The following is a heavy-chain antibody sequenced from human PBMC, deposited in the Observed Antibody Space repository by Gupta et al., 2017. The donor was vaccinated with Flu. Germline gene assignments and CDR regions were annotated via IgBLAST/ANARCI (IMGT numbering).Heavy chain of an antibody. J-gene: IGHJ6*03. Sequence: QVQLQQWGAGLLKPSETLSLTCTVFGESLSDYFWSWIRQPPGKGLQWIGEINHRGSTNYNPSLKSRVTLSLDTSHNQFSLKLSSVIAADTAVYYCARGSYTGNSRYIRNYYYSMDVWGKGTTVTVSS. CDR2: INHRGST. D-gene: IGHD2-8*02. V-gene: IGHV4-34*01. CDR1: GESLSDYF. CDR3: ARGSYTGNSRYIRNYYYSMDV.